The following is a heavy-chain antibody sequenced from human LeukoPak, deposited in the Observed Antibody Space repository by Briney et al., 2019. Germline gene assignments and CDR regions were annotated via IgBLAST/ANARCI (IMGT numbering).Heavy chain of an antibody. CDR1: GFTFSSYW. CDR3: ARAGYDISTGYYGPHDY. V-gene: IGHV3-74*01. J-gene: IGHJ4*02. Sequence: GGSLRLSCAASGFTFSSYWMHWVRQAPGKGLVWVSRINSDGSSTSYADSVKGRFTISRDNAKNTLYLQMNSLRAEDTAVYYCARAGYDISTGYYGPHDYWGQGTLVTVSS. CDR2: INSDGSST. D-gene: IGHD3-9*01.